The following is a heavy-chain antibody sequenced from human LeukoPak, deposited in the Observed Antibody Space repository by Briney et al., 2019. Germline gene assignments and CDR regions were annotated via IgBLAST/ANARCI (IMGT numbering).Heavy chain of an antibody. J-gene: IGHJ4*02. V-gene: IGHV4-39*07. CDR1: GGSISSSSYY. CDR2: IYYSGST. Sequence: PSETLSLTCTVSGGSISSSSYYWGWIRQPPGKGLEWIGSIYYSGSTYYNPSLKSRVTISVDTSKNQFSLKLSSVTAADTAVYYCARDGEQWLGGGGFDYWGQGTLVAVSS. CDR3: ARDGEQWLGGGGFDY. D-gene: IGHD6-19*01.